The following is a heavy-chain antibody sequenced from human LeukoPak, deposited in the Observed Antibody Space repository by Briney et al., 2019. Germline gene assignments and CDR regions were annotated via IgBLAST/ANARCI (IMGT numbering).Heavy chain of an antibody. CDR1: GFTFSTYT. V-gene: IGHV3-23*01. CDR2: MSGSEDYI. Sequence: PGGSLRLSCAASGFTFSTYTMSWVRQALGKGLEWVSAMSGSEDYIYYADSVKGRFTISRDNSKNTLYLQMDSLRVEDTAVYYCAKEVLDYEIPYWYFDLWGRGTLVTVSS. J-gene: IGHJ2*01. CDR3: AKEVLDYEIPYWYFDL. D-gene: IGHD4-17*01.